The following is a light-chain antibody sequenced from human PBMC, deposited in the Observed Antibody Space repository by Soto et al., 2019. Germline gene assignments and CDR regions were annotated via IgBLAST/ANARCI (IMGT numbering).Light chain of an antibody. J-gene: IGLJ2*01. V-gene: IGLV2-23*02. CDR1: KTDIGSYNL. CDR3: CSYAGLDVL. Sequence: QSALTQPASVSASPGQSITVSCTGSKTDIGSYNLVSWYQQHPGKAPKLMIYRLNERPSGISDRFSGSKSGNTASLTISGLQAEDEADYYCCSYAGLDVLFGGGTQLTVL. CDR2: RLN.